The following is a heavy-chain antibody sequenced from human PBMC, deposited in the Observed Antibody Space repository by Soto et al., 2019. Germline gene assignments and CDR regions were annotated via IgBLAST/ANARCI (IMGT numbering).Heavy chain of an antibody. CDR2: IYSSGST. Sequence: PSETLSLTCTVSGDSISSYYWIWIRQPPGKGLEWIGYIYSSGSTNYNPSLKSRVTMSADTSKNQFSLKLNSVTAADTAVYFCARGTTHFDYWGQGTVVTVSS. V-gene: IGHV4-59*01. D-gene: IGHD1-1*01. CDR1: GDSISSYY. J-gene: IGHJ4*02. CDR3: ARGTTHFDY.